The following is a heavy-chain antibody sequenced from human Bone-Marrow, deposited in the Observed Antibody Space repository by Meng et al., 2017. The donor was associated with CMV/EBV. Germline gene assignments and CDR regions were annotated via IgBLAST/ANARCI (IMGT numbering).Heavy chain of an antibody. V-gene: IGHV3-7*03. J-gene: IGHJ6*02. Sequence: GESLKISCAASGFTFSSYWMSWVRQAPGKGLEWVANIKQDGSEKYYVDSVKGRFTISRDNAKNSLYLQMNSLRAEDTAVYYCARGTCSSTSCYLFYYGMDVWGPGTTVTVAS. D-gene: IGHD2-2*01. CDR2: IKQDGSEK. CDR3: ARGTCSSTSCYLFYYGMDV. CDR1: GFTFSSYW.